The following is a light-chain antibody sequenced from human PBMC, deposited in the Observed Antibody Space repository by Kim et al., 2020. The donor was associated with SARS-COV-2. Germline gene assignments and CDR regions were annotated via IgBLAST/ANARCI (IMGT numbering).Light chain of an antibody. V-gene: IGLV1-44*01. J-gene: IGLJ2*01. CDR3: ATWDASLNVV. CDR1: SSNIGSNT. CDR2: SNN. Sequence: QSVLTQPPSASGTPGQRVTISCYGSSSNIGSNTVNWYQQLPGTAPKLLIHSNNQRPSGVPDRFSGSKSGTSASLAISGLQSEDEADYYCATWDASLNVVFGGGTRLTVL.